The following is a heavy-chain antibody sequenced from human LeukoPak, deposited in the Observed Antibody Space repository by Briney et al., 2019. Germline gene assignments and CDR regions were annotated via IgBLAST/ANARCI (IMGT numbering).Heavy chain of an antibody. CDR2: MKTDGSEK. CDR1: GFTFTTYW. D-gene: IGHD6-19*01. V-gene: IGHV3-7*03. CDR3: VLGSGWHDSY. Sequence: GGSLRPSCAASGFTFTTYWIHWIRQAPGKGPEWVANMKTDGSEKYYVDSVKGRFTISRDNTKNSVYLQMNSLRVEDTAVYYCVLGSGWHDSYWGQGTLVTVSS. J-gene: IGHJ4*02.